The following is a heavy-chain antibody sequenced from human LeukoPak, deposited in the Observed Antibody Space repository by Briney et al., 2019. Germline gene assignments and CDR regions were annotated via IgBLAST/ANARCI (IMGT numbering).Heavy chain of an antibody. CDR1: GGTFSSYA. J-gene: IGHJ4*02. Sequence: SVKVSCEASGGTFSSYAISWVRQAPGQGLEWMGGIIPIFGTANYAQKFQGRVTITADESTSTAYMELSSLRSEDTAVCYCARDCSGGSCYCFWGQGTLVTVSS. V-gene: IGHV1-69*13. CDR3: ARDCSGGSCYCF. D-gene: IGHD2-15*01. CDR2: IIPIFGTA.